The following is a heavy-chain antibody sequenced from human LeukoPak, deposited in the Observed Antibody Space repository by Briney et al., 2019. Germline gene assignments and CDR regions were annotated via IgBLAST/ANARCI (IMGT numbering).Heavy chain of an antibody. V-gene: IGHV4-34*01. CDR2: INHSGST. Sequence: PSETLSLTCAVYGGSFSGYYWSWIRQPPGKGLEWIGEINHSGSTNYNPSLKSRVTILLDTSKNQFSLKLRSVTAADTAIYYCARDVQSSGISQVFDTWGQGTLVSVSS. CDR1: GGSFSGYY. D-gene: IGHD3-10*01. J-gene: IGHJ5*02. CDR3: ARDVQSSGISQVFDT.